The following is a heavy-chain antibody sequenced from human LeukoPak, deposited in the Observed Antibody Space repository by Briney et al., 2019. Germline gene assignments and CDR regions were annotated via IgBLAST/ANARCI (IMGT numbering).Heavy chain of an antibody. Sequence: SETLSRTSRVSGGSIRSSLDYWGWIRQSPGKRLEWIGSVSFFGNSYYRSSLLSRLTISIDRSKTQISLNLTSVTAADTAVYYCAILGEGSSSESSGQGTLVTVSS. CDR1: GGSIRSSLDY. V-gene: IGHV4-39*01. CDR3: AILGEGSSSES. CDR2: VSFFGNS. J-gene: IGHJ5*02. D-gene: IGHD3-10*01.